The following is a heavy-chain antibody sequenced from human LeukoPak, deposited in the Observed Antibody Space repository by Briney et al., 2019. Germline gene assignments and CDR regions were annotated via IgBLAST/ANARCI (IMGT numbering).Heavy chain of an antibody. CDR3: ARDRTTVTTFLVFAMRSWFDP. J-gene: IGHJ5*02. CDR1: GGSFSGYY. V-gene: IGHV4-34*01. D-gene: IGHD4-11*01. Sequence: PSETLSLTCAVYGGSFSGYYWSWIRQPPGKGLEWIGEINHSGSTNYNPSLKSRVTISVDTSKNQFSLKLSSVTAADTAVYYCARDRTTVTTFLVFAMRSWFDPWGQGTLVTVSS. CDR2: INHSGST.